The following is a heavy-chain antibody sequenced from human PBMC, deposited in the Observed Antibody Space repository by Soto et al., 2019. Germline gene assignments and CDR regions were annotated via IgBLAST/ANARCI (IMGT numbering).Heavy chain of an antibody. J-gene: IGHJ4*02. CDR1: GFTFSSYA. CDR3: ARIHPRDYGEQHY. D-gene: IGHD4-17*01. V-gene: IGHV3-30-3*01. CDR2: ISYDGSNK. Sequence: PGGSLRLSCAASGFTFSSYAMHWVRQAPGKGLEWVAVISYDGSNKYYADSVKGRFTISRDNSKNTLYLQMNSLRAEDTAVYYCARIHPRDYGEQHYWGQGTLVTVSS.